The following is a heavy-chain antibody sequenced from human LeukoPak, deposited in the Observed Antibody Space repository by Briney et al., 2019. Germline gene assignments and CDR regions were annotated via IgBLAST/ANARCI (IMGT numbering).Heavy chain of an antibody. CDR3: ARAHPYMVRGGWFDP. D-gene: IGHD3-10*01. V-gene: IGHV1-3*01. Sequence: GASVKVSCKASGYTFTSYAMHWVRQAPGQRPEWMGWINAGNGNTKYSQKFQGRVTITRDTSASTAYMELSSLRSEDTAVYYCARAHPYMVRGGWFDPWGQGTLVTVSS. CDR1: GYTFTSYA. J-gene: IGHJ5*02. CDR2: INAGNGNT.